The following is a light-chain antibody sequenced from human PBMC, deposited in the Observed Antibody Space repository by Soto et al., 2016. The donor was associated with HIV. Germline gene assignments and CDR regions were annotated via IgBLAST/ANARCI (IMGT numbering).Light chain of an antibody. V-gene: IGLV3-21*03. J-gene: IGLJ2*01. CDR2: DDS. Sequence: SYVLAQPPSLSVAPGKTARITCGGNNIGSKSVHWYQQKTGQAPVLVVYDDSDRPSGIPERFSGSNSGSTATLTISRVETGDEADYYCQVWDGTSDHVVFGGGTKLTVL. CDR3: QVWDGTSDHVV. CDR1: NIGSKS.